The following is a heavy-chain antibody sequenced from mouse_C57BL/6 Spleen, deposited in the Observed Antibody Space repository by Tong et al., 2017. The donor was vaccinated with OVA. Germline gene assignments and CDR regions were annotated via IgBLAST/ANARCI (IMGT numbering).Heavy chain of an antibody. CDR3: ARNHYDAMDY. V-gene: IGHV1-54*01. CDR1: GYAFTNYL. D-gene: IGHD1-1*02. J-gene: IGHJ4*01. Sequence: VQLQESGAELVRPGTSVKVSCKASGYAFTNYLIEWVKQRPGQGLEWIGVINPGSGGTNYNEKFKGKATLTADKSSSTAYMQLSSLTSEDSAVYFCARNHYDAMDYWGQGTSVTVSS. CDR2: INPGSGGT.